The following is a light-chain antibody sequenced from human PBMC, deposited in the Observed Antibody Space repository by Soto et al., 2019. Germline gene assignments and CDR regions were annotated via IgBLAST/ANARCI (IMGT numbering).Light chain of an antibody. V-gene: IGKV3-15*01. CDR2: GAS. Sequence: EIVMTQSPATLAVSPGARAAFSCRASQSVSSNLAWYQQNPGQAPRLLIYGASIRATGIPARFSGSGSGTEFTLTISTLQSEDFAIYYCQHYNNWHPWTFGQGTKVDIK. J-gene: IGKJ1*01. CDR3: QHYNNWHPWT. CDR1: QSVSSN.